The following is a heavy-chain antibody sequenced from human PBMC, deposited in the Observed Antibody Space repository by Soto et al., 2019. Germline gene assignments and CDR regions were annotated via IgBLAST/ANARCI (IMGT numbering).Heavy chain of an antibody. J-gene: IGHJ6*03. CDR2: ISSSSQNI. CDR1: EFTFSTYA. D-gene: IGHD3-10*01. Sequence: EVQLVESGGGLVQPGGSLRLSWAASEFTFSTYAMNWVRQAPGKGLEWVSYISSSSQNIRYADSVKGRFTISRDNAKNSLYLQMNSLRAEDTAVYYCARDQSRGQVFYYYMDVWGKGTTVTVSS. V-gene: IGHV3-48*01. CDR3: ARDQSRGQVFYYYMDV.